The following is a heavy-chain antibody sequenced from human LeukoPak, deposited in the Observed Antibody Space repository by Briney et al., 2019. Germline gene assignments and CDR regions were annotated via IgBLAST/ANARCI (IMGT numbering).Heavy chain of an antibody. J-gene: IGHJ4*02. CDR1: GFTFSSYD. Sequence: PGGSLRLSCAASGFTFSSYDMNWVRHAPGKGLEWTSYISSGGSSIYYADSVKGRFTISRDNAKNSLYLQMNSLRAEDTAVYYCARDNGDSSDFWGQGTLVTVSS. V-gene: IGHV3-48*03. CDR3: ARDNGDSSDF. CDR2: ISSGGSSI. D-gene: IGHD4-17*01.